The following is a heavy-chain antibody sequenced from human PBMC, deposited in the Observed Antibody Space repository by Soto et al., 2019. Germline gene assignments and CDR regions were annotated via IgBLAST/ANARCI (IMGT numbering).Heavy chain of an antibody. J-gene: IGHJ4*02. CDR3: ARDRGSDDPIDY. V-gene: IGHV3-33*01. D-gene: IGHD2-21*01. Sequence: QVQLVESGGGVVQPGRSLILSCGASGFTFSSYGMHWVRQAPGKGLEWVAVIWHDGSNKYYADSVKGRFTISRDNSKNTLYLQMNSLRAEDTAIYYCARDRGSDDPIDYWGQGTLVTVSS. CDR2: IWHDGSNK. CDR1: GFTFSSYG.